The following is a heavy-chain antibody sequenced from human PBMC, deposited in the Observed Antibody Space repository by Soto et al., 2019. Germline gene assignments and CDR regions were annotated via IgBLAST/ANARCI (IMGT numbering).Heavy chain of an antibody. CDR3: ARDRWYYDSSGPFDY. Sequence: EVQLVESGGGLVKPGGSLRLSCAASGFTFSSYSMNWVRQAPGKGLEWVSSISSSSSYIYYADSVKGRFTISRDNAKNSLYLQMNSLRAEDTAVYYCARDRWYYDSSGPFDYWGQGTLVTVSS. J-gene: IGHJ4*02. CDR2: ISSSSSYI. V-gene: IGHV3-21*01. CDR1: GFTFSSYS. D-gene: IGHD3-22*01.